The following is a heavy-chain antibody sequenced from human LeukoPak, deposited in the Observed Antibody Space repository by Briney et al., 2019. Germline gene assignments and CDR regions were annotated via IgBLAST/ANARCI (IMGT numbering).Heavy chain of an antibody. V-gene: IGHV3-33*01. CDR1: GFTFSNLG. CDR3: VRDNGPEQLALDL. D-gene: IGHD6-6*01. CDR2: IWFDGSDK. Sequence: PGGSLRLSCAASGFTFSNLGMHWVRQAPGKGLEWVALIWFDGSDKKYADSVKGRFTISRDNSKNTLFLQMNSLGVEDTAVYYCVRDNGPEQLALDLWGQGTLVTVSS. J-gene: IGHJ5*02.